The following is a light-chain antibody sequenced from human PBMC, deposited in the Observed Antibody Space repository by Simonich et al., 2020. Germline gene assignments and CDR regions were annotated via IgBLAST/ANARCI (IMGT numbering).Light chain of an antibody. CDR3: SSYTSSSTSV. J-gene: IGLJ2*01. Sequence: QSVLTQPPSASGTPGQRVTISCSGSSSNIGSNYVYWCQQLPGTAPKLLIYRNNQRPSGVSNRFSGSKSGNTASLTISGLQAEDEADYYCSSYTSSSTSVFGGGTKLTVL. CDR2: RNN. CDR1: SSNIGSNY. V-gene: IGLV1-47*01.